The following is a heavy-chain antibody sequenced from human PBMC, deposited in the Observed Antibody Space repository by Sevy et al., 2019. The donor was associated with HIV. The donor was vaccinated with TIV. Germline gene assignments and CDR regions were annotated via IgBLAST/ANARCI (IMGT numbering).Heavy chain of an antibody. Sequence: SETLSLTCAVYGGSFSGYYWTWIRQSPGKGLEWIGEVNHGGGTNYNPSLKSRVTISIDTSKNPFSLQLTSVTAADTAVYYCATLEGKGWYFDYWGQGTLVTVSS. CDR1: GGSFSGYY. CDR3: ATLEGKGWYFDY. CDR2: VNHGGGT. V-gene: IGHV4-34*01. J-gene: IGHJ4*02. D-gene: IGHD1-1*01.